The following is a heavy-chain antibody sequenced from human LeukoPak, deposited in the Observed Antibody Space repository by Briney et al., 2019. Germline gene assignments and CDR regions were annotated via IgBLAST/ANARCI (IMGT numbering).Heavy chain of an antibody. V-gene: IGHV3-21*01. D-gene: IGHD6-13*01. CDR1: GFTFSSYS. Sequence: GGSLRLSCAASGFTFSSYSMNWVRQAPGKGLEWVSSISSSSSYIYYADSVKGRFTISRDNAKNSLYLQMNSLRAEDTAVYYCARVYSSSWYFGYLYIDVWGNGTTVTVSS. CDR3: ARVYSSSWYFGYLYIDV. CDR2: ISSSSSYI. J-gene: IGHJ6*03.